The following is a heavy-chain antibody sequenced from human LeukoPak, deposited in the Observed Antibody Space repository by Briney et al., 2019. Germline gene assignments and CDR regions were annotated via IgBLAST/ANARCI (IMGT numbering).Heavy chain of an antibody. CDR1: GGTFSSYA. D-gene: IGHD4-17*01. CDR2: IIPIFGTS. CDR3: ASLGGGSTVTTYLNY. V-gene: IGHV1-69*13. J-gene: IGHJ4*02. Sequence: SVKVSCKASGGTFSSYAISWVRQAPGQGLEWMGGIIPIFGTSNYAQKFQGRVTITADESTSTAYMELSSLRSEDTAVYYCASLGGGSTVTTYLNYWGQGTLVTVSS.